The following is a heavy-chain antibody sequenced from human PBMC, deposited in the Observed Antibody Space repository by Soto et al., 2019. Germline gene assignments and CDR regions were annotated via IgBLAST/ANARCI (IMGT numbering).Heavy chain of an antibody. CDR1: GGSFIGYY. V-gene: IGHV4-34*01. D-gene: IGHD3-10*01. Sequence: SETLSLTCAVYGGSFIGYYWNWIRQPPGKGLEWIGEINPSGSTNYNPSLKSRVTISVDTSKNQFSLNLSSVTAADTAVYYCARGVPYYYGSGASGWFDPWGQGTLVTVSS. CDR2: INPSGST. CDR3: ARGVPYYYGSGASGWFDP. J-gene: IGHJ5*02.